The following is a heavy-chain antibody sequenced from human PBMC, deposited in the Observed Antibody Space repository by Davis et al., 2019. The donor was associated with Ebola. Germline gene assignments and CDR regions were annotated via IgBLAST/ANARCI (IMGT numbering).Heavy chain of an antibody. D-gene: IGHD4-23*01. J-gene: IGHJ4*02. CDR2: INPNSGGT. Sequence: ASVKVSCKASGYTFTGYYMHWVRQAPGQGLEWMGWINPNSGGTNYAQKFQGWVTMTRDTSISTAYLQWSSLKASDTAMYYCARTGIASYGGNSGFDYWGQGTLVTVSS. V-gene: IGHV1-2*04. CDR1: GYTFTGYY. CDR3: ARTGIASYGGNSGFDY.